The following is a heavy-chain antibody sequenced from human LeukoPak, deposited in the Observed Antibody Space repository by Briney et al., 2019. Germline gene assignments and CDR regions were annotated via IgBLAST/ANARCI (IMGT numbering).Heavy chain of an antibody. CDR3: AKVGLTTKMFRGGFDY. J-gene: IGHJ4*02. D-gene: IGHD3-16*01. Sequence: DPGGSLRLSCAASGFTFSSYAMSWVRQAPGKGLEWVSGVVGSGANTYYADSEKGRFTVSRDNSQNTLYLQMNSLRAEDTAVYYCAKVGLTTKMFRGGFDYWGQGTLVTVSS. CDR2: VVGSGANT. CDR1: GFTFSSYA. V-gene: IGHV3-23*01.